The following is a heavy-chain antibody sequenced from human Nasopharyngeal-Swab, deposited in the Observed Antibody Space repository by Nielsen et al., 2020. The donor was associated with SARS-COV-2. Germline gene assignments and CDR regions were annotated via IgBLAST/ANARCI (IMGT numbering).Heavy chain of an antibody. V-gene: IGHV3-53*04. CDR1: GFTLNTYY. CDR3: SRVSSGWDYHYYYMDV. J-gene: IGHJ6*03. CDR2: IYSDGST. D-gene: IGHD6-19*01. Sequence: SLKISCASSGFTLNTYYMSLVRQAPGQGLEWVSIIYSDGSTYYAGSVKGRFTISRHNSNNTLHLQMNSLRGEDTAVYYCSRVSSGWDYHYYYMDVWGKGTTVTVSS.